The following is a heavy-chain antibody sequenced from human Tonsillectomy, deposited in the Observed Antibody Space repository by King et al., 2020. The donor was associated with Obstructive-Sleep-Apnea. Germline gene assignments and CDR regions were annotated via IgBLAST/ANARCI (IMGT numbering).Heavy chain of an antibody. D-gene: IGHD3-22*01. CDR3: ASDLHYDSSGYMGF. J-gene: IGHJ4*02. CDR1: GFTFSDYY. Sequence: VQLVESGGGLVKPGGSLRLSCAASGFTFSDYYMSWIRQAPGKGLEWVSYISSSGSTIYYADSVKGRFTLSRGNAKNSRYLQMNSLRAEDTAVYYCASDLHYDSSGYMGFWGQGTLVTVSS. CDR2: ISSSGSTI. V-gene: IGHV3-11*01.